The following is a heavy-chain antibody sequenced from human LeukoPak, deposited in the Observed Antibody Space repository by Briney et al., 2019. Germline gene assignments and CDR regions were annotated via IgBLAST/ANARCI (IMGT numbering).Heavy chain of an antibody. CDR1: GFTLSSYW. CDR3: ARDVGYRGDY. CDR2: INSDGSST. Sequence: QAGGSLRLSCAASGFTLSSYWMHWVRHAPGKGLVWVSRINSDGSSTSYGDSVKGRFTISRDNAKNTVYLEMNSLRAEDTAMYYCARDVGYRGDYWGQGTLVTVSS. V-gene: IGHV3-74*01. D-gene: IGHD5-18*01. J-gene: IGHJ4*02.